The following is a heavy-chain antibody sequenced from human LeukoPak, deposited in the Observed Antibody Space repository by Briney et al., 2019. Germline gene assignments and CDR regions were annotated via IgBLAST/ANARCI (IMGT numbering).Heavy chain of an antibody. CDR1: GYSFTNYW. V-gene: IGHV5-51*01. CDR2: IQPGDSDT. J-gene: IGHJ4*02. D-gene: IGHD6-13*01. Sequence: GESLKISCEGSGYSFTNYWIGWVRQMPGKGLEWMGIIQPGDSDTRYSPSFQGQVTISADKSISIAYLQWSSLKASDTAMYYCARQSSSNWSFFGCWGQGTLVTVSS. CDR3: ARQSSSNWSFFGC.